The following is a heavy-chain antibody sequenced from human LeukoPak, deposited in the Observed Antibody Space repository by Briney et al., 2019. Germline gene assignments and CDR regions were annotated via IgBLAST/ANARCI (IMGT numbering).Heavy chain of an antibody. V-gene: IGHV4-59*08. CDR1: GGSISSSY. CDR2: LYYSRST. D-gene: IGHD3-22*01. CDR3: ARHSKIATDAFDI. Sequence: SETLSLTCTVSGGSISSSYWSWIRQPPGKGLEWIGYLYYSRSTNYNPSLKSRVTISVDTSKNQFSLELSSVTAADTAVYYCARHSKIATDAFDIWGQGTMVTVSS. J-gene: IGHJ3*02.